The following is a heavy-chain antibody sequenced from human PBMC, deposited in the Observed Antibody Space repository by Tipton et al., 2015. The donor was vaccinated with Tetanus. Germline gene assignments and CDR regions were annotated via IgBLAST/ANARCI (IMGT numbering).Heavy chain of an antibody. CDR2: VYYTGST. CDR3: ARANSDFPKKGPFDS. Sequence: GLVKPSETLSLTCTVSGDSVSGYYWSWIRQPPGKGLEWIGYVYYTGSTNHNPSLKSRVTISMDRSKNQISLQLTSVTAADTAVYYCARANSDFPKKGPFDSWGQGSLVIVSS. CDR1: GDSVSGYY. V-gene: IGHV4-59*02. D-gene: IGHD3-3*01. J-gene: IGHJ4*02.